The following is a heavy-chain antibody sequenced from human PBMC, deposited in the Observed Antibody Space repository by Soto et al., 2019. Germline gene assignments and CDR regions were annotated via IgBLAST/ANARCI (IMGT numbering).Heavy chain of an antibody. D-gene: IGHD2-2*01. CDR3: ARGNCSSSGCFTFDS. CDR1: GFTVDSNI. CDR2: IYSGGGT. V-gene: IGHV3-66*01. Sequence: GGSLRLSCAASGFTVDSNIMTWVRQAPREGLEWVSVIYSGGGTYYADSVEGRFTLSRDSSKNTLYLQMNNLRAEDTAVYYCARGNCSSSGCFTFDSWGQGTPVTVSS. J-gene: IGHJ5*01.